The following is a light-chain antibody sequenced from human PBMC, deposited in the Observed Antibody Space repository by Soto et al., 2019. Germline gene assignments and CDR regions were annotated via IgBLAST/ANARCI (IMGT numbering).Light chain of an antibody. Sequence: SAPTQPAPVPGSPGQSITISCAGTSSDVGSYNYVSWYQQHPGKAPKLMIYEVSNRPSGVSSRFSGSKSGNTASLTISGLQAEDEADYYCSSYTSSSTLFGTGTKVTVL. CDR2: EVS. CDR3: SSYTSSSTL. V-gene: IGLV2-14*01. J-gene: IGLJ1*01. CDR1: SSDVGSYNY.